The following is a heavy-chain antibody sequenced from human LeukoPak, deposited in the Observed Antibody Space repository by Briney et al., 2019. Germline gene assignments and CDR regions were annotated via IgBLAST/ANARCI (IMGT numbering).Heavy chain of an antibody. Sequence: QSGGSLRLSCAASGFTFSSYAMAWVRQAPGKGLEWVANINENGRQTFYVDSVKGRFTIFRDNAKNSLFLQMNGLRAEDTAVYYCSRYGVYFGLDVWGQGTTVTVSS. D-gene: IGHD2-8*01. V-gene: IGHV3-7*01. CDR3: SRYGVYFGLDV. CDR2: INENGRQT. CDR1: GFTFSSYA. J-gene: IGHJ6*02.